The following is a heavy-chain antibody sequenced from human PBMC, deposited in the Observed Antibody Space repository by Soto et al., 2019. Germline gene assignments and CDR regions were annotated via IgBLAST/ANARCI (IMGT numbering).Heavy chain of an antibody. CDR1: GFIFSSYG. Sequence: QVQLVESGGGVVQPGRSLRLSCAASGFIFSSYGMHWVRQAPGKGLEWVAVISYDGINKYYSDSVKGRFTISRDNSKNTLYLQMNSLRAEDTAVYYCAKSVYNWNDGLFDYWGQGTLVTVSS. CDR3: AKSVYNWNDGLFDY. J-gene: IGHJ4*02. CDR2: ISYDGINK. D-gene: IGHD1-1*01. V-gene: IGHV3-30*18.